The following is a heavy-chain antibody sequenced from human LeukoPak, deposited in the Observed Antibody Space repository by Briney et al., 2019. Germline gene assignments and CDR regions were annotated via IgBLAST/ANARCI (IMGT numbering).Heavy chain of an antibody. J-gene: IGHJ4*02. CDR3: AKDLNYYGSGSYPLFDY. V-gene: IGHV3-30*18. Sequence: GGSLRLSCAASGFTFSSYGMHWVCQAPGKGLEWVAVISYDGSNKYYADSVKGRFTISRDNSKNTLYLQMNSLRAEDTAVYYCAKDLNYYGSGSYPLFDYWGQGTLVTVSS. D-gene: IGHD3-10*01. CDR2: ISYDGSNK. CDR1: GFTFSSYG.